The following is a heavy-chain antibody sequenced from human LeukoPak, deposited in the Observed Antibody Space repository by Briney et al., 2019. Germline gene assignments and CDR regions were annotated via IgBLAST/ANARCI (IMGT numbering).Heavy chain of an antibody. V-gene: IGHV3-21*01. CDR2: ISSSSSYI. J-gene: IGHJ4*02. Sequence: GGSLRLSCAASGFTFSSYSMNWVRQAPGKGLEWVSSISSSSSYIYYAGSVKGRFTISRDNAKNSLYLQMNSLRNEDTAVYYCARDHSSSSWFFDYWGQGTLVTVSS. CDR1: GFTFSSYS. CDR3: ARDHSSSSWFFDY. D-gene: IGHD6-13*01.